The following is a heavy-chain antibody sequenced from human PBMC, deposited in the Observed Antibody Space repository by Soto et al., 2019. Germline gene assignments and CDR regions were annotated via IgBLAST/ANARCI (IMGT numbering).Heavy chain of an antibody. CDR3: TRDASRDSSARGWFDP. D-gene: IGHD6-13*01. CDR1: GFTFRSFS. J-gene: IGHJ5*02. Sequence: GGSLRLSCAASGFTFRSFSMNWVRQSPGKGLEWVSTISSNSAYIYYTDALRGRFTISRDNAKNSLHLQMNSLRAEDTAVYYCTRDASRDSSARGWFDPWGPGTLVTVSS. V-gene: IGHV3-21*01. CDR2: ISSNSAYI.